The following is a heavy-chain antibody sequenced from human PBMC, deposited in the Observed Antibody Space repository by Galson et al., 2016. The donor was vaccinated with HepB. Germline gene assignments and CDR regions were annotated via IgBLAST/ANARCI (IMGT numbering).Heavy chain of an antibody. CDR2: IYYTGST. J-gene: IGHJ6*02. CDR3: ARHVLAYYYGMDV. CDR1: GGSISSTSYY. Sequence: SETLSLTCTVSGGSISSTSYYWGWIRQPPGKGLEWTGSIYYTGSTYYNPSLKSRVTISVDTSKNQFSLKLSSVTAADTAVYYCARHVLAYYYGMDVWGQGTTVTVSS. V-gene: IGHV4-39*01.